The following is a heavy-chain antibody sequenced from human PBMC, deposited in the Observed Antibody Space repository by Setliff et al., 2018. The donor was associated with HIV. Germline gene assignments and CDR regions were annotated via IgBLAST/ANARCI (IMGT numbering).Heavy chain of an antibody. CDR1: GGSVSSTSNY. J-gene: IGHJ5*02. Sequence: SETLSLTCSVSGGSVSSTSNYWGWIRQPPGKGLEWIGSIYHSGTTYDNPSLKSRVTISVDTSKNQFSLKLSSVTAADTAVYYCARFRVERRLSNWFDPWGQGTLVTVSS. CDR2: IYHSGTT. CDR3: ARFRVERRLSNWFDP. D-gene: IGHD1-1*01. V-gene: IGHV4-39*07.